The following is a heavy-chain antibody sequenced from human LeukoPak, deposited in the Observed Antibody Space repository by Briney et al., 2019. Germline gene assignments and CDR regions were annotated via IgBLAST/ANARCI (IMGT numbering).Heavy chain of an antibody. D-gene: IGHD2-2*01. Sequence: SETLSLTCTVSGGSISSSSYYWGWIRQPPGKGLEWIGSIYYTGSTYYNPSLKSRVTISVDTSKNQFSLKLSSVTAADTAVYYCARGRGCSSTSCYPTAYYYYYMDVWGKGTTVTISS. CDR2: IYYTGST. CDR1: GGSISSSSYY. V-gene: IGHV4-39*07. J-gene: IGHJ6*03. CDR3: ARGRGCSSTSCYPTAYYYYYMDV.